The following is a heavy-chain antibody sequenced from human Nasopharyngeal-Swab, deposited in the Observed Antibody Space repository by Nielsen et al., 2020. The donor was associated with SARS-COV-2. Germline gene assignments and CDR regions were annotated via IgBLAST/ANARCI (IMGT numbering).Heavy chain of an antibody. CDR3: AKDKVRLLWFGRDYYYGMDV. V-gene: IGHV3-15*01. J-gene: IGHJ6*02. CDR1: GFTFTDAW. D-gene: IGHD3-10*01. CDR2: IKSKTDGGTT. Sequence: GESLKISCAASGFTFTDAWMTWVRQAPGKGLEWVGRIKSKTDGGTTDYAAPVKGRFTISRDDSKNTLYLQMNSLRAEDTAVYYCAKDKVRLLWFGRDYYYGMDVWGQGTTVTVSS.